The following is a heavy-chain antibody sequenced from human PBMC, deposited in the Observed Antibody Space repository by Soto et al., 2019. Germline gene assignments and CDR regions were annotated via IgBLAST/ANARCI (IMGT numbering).Heavy chain of an antibody. D-gene: IGHD3-3*01. CDR1: GFTFSNYG. Sequence: QVQLVESGGGAVQPGRSLRLSCATSGFTFSNYGMHWVRQAPGKGLEWVAVISDDARNKYYVDSVKGRFTISSDNSTNTLYLQMNILRGDDTAVFYCAKDLNAFWSGLDYWGQGTLVTVSS. V-gene: IGHV3-30*18. CDR3: AKDLNAFWSGLDY. CDR2: ISDDARNK. J-gene: IGHJ4*02.